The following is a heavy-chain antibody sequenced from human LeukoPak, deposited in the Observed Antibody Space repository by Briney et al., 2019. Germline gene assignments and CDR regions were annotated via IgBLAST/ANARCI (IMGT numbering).Heavy chain of an antibody. CDR1: GYTLTELS. CDR3: ATLHRKVAGGWHLFGP. Sequence: ASVKVSCKVSGYTLTELSMHWVRQAPGKGLEWMGGFDPEDGETIYAQKFQGRVTMTEDTSTDTAYMELSSLRSEDTAVYYCATLHRKVAGGWHLFGPLGQGNLVTVSS. CDR2: FDPEDGET. V-gene: IGHV1-24*01. J-gene: IGHJ5*01. D-gene: IGHD1-14*01.